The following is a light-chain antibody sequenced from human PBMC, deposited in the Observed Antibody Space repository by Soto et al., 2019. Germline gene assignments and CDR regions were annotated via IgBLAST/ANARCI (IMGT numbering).Light chain of an antibody. V-gene: IGLV2-14*03. CDR1: SSDVDGYNY. CDR3: ISYTTVSTYV. J-gene: IGLJ1*01. Sequence: QSVLTQPASVSGSPGQSIAISCTGTSSDVDGYNYVSWYQHHPGKAPKLMIYDVSSRPSGVSNRFSGSKSGNTASLTISGLPADDEADYYCISYTTVSTYVFGPGTKLTVL. CDR2: DVS.